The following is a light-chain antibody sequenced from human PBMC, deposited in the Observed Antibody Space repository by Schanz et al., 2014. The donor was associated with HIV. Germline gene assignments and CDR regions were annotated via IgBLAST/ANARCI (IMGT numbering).Light chain of an antibody. J-gene: IGKJ4*01. CDR1: QSISSY. Sequence: DIQLTQSPSSLSASVGDRVTITCRASQSISSYLNWYQQKPGKAPKLLMYAASSLQSGVPSRFSGSGSGTDFTLTISSLQPEDFATYYCQQSSRTPLTFGGGTKVEVK. CDR2: AAS. V-gene: IGKV1-39*01. CDR3: QQSSRTPLT.